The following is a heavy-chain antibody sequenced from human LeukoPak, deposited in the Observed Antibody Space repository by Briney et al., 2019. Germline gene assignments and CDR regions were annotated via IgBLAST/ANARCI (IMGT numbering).Heavy chain of an antibody. CDR1: EFTFSSYA. CDR3: ARDCDTSGYYYCGMDV. J-gene: IGHJ6*02. V-gene: IGHV3-30-3*01. Sequence: PGRSLRLSCAASEFTFSSYAMHWVRQAPGKGLDWVAVISYDGSNKYYADSVKSRFTISRDNSKNTLYLQMSSLRTEDTAVYYCARDCDTSGYYYCGMDVWGQGTTVAVSS. D-gene: IGHD3-22*01. CDR2: ISYDGSNK.